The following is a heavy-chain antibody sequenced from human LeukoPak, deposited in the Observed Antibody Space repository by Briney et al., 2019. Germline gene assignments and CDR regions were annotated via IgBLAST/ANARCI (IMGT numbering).Heavy chain of an antibody. J-gene: IGHJ4*02. CDR2: IWYDGSNK. Sequence: PGRSLRLSCAASGFTFSTYVMHWVRQAPGKGLEWVAVIWYDGSNKYYADSVKGRFTISRDNSKNTLYLQMNSLRAEDTAVYYCARVPYYGDYFDYWGQGTLVTVSS. CDR1: GFTFSTYV. CDR3: ARVPYYGDYFDY. D-gene: IGHD3-10*01. V-gene: IGHV3-33*08.